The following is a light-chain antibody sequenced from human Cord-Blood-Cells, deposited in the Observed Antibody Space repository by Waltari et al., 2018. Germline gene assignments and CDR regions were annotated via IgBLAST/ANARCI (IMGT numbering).Light chain of an antibody. Sequence: DIQMTQSPSTLSASVGDRVTITCRASQSISSWLAWYQKKPGKAPKLLIYDASSLDRAIPSRFSGSRSGTEFTLTISSLHPDDFATYYCQKYNSYPLTFRGGTQVEI. CDR2: DAS. V-gene: IGKV1-5*01. J-gene: IGKJ4*01. CDR1: QSISSW. CDR3: QKYNSYPLT.